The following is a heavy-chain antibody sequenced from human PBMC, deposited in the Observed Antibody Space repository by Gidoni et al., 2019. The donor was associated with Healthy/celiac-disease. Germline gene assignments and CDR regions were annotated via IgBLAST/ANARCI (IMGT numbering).Heavy chain of an antibody. CDR2: ISYDGSNK. CDR3: ARDLSVLLWFGELGY. CDR1: GFTFSRYA. V-gene: IGHV3-30-3*01. D-gene: IGHD3-10*01. J-gene: IGHJ4*02. Sequence: QVQLVESGGGVVQPGRSLRLSCAASGFTFSRYAMHWVRQAPGQGLEWVAVISYDGSNKYYADSVKGRFTSSRDNSKNTLYLQMNSLRAEDTAVYYCARDLSVLLWFGELGYWGQGTLVTVSS.